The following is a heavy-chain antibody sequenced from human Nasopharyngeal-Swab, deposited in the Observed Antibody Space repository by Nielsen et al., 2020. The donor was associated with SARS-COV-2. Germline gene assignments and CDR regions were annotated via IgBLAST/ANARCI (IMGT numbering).Heavy chain of an antibody. V-gene: IGHV3-23*01. CDR3: AKDWGLWLQAYYFDY. D-gene: IGHD5-18*01. J-gene: IGHJ4*02. CDR1: GFTFSSYA. CDR2: ISGSGGST. Sequence: GESLKISCAASGFTFSSYAMSWVRQAPGKGLEWVSAISGSGGSTYYADSVKGRFTISRDNSESTLYLQMNSLRAEDTAVYYCAKDWGLWLQAYYFDYWGQGTLVTVSS.